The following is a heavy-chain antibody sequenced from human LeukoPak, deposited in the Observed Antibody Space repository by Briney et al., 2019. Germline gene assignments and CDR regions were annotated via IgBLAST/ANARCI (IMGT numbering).Heavy chain of an antibody. Sequence: SETLSLTCTVSGGSISTSNYYWGWIRQPPGKGLEWIGNIFYSGSTYYSPSLRSRVTISLDTSRNQFSLKLNSVTAADTAVYYCARVVPAATRNNYYYYMDVWGKGTTVTISS. CDR2: IFYSGST. D-gene: IGHD2-2*01. V-gene: IGHV4-39*07. CDR1: GGSISTSNYY. J-gene: IGHJ6*03. CDR3: ARVVPAATRNNYYYYMDV.